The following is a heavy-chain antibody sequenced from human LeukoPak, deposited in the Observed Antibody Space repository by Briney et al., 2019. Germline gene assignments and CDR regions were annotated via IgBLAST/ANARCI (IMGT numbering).Heavy chain of an antibody. Sequence: SETLSLTCTVSRGSISSYYWSWIRQPPGKGLEWIGYIYYSGSTNHNPSLKSRVTISVDTSKNQFSLKLSSVTAADTAVYYCARVPYYYDSSGYSYWYFDLWGRGTLVTVSS. V-gene: IGHV4-59*01. CDR1: RGSISSYY. D-gene: IGHD3-22*01. CDR2: IYYSGST. CDR3: ARVPYYYDSSGYSYWYFDL. J-gene: IGHJ2*01.